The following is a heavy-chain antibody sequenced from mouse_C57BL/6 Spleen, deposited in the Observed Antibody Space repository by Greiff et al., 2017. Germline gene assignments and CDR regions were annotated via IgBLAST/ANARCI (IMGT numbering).Heavy chain of an antibody. Sequence: QVQLQQSGAELVRPGASVTLSCKASGYTFTDYEMHWVKQTPVHGLEWIGAIDPETGGTAYNQKFKGKAILTADKSSSTAYMELLSLTSEDSAVYYCTIYFYYFDYWGQGTTLTVSS. J-gene: IGHJ2*01. D-gene: IGHD2-1*01. V-gene: IGHV1-15*01. CDR1: GYTFTDYE. CDR2: IDPETGGT. CDR3: TIYFYYFDY.